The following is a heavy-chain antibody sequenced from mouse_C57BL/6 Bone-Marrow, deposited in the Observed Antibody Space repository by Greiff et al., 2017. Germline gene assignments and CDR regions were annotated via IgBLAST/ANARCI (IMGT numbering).Heavy chain of an antibody. J-gene: IGHJ1*03. CDR1: GFNITDYY. Sequence: EVQLQQSGAELVKPGASVKLSCTASGFNITDYYMHWVKQRPGQGLEWIGRIYPEGGDTNYAAKFQGKATITADTSSNTAYLQLSSLTSGDTAVYYCARGSHYYGSSSWDFDVWGTGTTVTVSS. CDR2: IYPEGGDT. D-gene: IGHD1-1*01. CDR3: ARGSHYYGSSSWDFDV. V-gene: IGHV14-2*01.